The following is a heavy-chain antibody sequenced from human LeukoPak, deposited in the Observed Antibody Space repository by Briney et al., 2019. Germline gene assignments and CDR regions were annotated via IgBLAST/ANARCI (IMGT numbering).Heavy chain of an antibody. J-gene: IGHJ4*02. Sequence: ASVKVSCKASGYTFTGYYMHWVRQAPGQGLEWMGWINPNSGGTNYAQKFQGRVTMTRDTSISTAYMELSGLRSDDTAVYYCARDSREYCGGDCPFNYWGQGTLVTVSS. CDR2: INPNSGGT. D-gene: IGHD2-21*02. CDR3: ARDSREYCGGDCPFNY. CDR1: GYTFTGYY. V-gene: IGHV1-2*02.